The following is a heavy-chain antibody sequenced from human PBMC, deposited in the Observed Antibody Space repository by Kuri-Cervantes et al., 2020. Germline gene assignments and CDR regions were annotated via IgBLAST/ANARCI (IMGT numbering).Heavy chain of an antibody. J-gene: IGHJ6*03. Sequence: GESLKISCAASGFTFSSYSMNWVRQAPGKGLEWVSSISSSSYIYYADSVKGRFTISRDNAKNSLYLQMNSLRAEDTAVCFCARDSPNYYYYYMDVWGKGTTVTVSS. CDR1: GFTFSSYS. CDR3: ARDSPNYYYYYMDV. CDR2: ISSSSYI. V-gene: IGHV3-21*01.